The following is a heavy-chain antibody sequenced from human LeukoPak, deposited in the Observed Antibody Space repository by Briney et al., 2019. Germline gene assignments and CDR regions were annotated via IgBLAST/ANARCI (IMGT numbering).Heavy chain of an antibody. CDR3: ARTPRWGCSGGSCYLAY. D-gene: IGHD2-15*01. CDR1: GGSISSYY. V-gene: IGHV4-59*01. CDR2: IYCSGST. Sequence: SETLSLTCTVSGGSISSYYWSWIRQPPGKGLEWIGYIYCSGSTNYNPSLKSRVTISVDTSKNQFSLKLSPVTAADTAVYYCARTPRWGCSGGSCYLAYWGQGTLVTVSS. J-gene: IGHJ4*02.